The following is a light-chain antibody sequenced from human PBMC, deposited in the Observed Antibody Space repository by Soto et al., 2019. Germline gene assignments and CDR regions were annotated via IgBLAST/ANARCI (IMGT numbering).Light chain of an antibody. CDR2: DAS. Sequence: EPVLTQSPAILSLSPGERTTLSCRASQSVSTSLACYRQRPGQAPSLPLYDASHSATGVPARFSGSGFGTDFTLTVPILEPEDLAVYYCQQRYTWPSVGLGTKVDIK. CDR3: QQRYTWPS. CDR1: QSVSTS. V-gene: IGKV3-11*01. J-gene: IGKJ3*01.